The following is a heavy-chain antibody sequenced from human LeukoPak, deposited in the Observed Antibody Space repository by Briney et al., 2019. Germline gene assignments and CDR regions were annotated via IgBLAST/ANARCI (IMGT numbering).Heavy chain of an antibody. CDR1: GGSISSSSYY. V-gene: IGHV4-39*07. J-gene: IGHJ6*03. CDR2: IYYSGST. D-gene: IGHD2-15*01. Sequence: SETLSLTCTVSGGSISSSSYYWGWIRQPPGKGLEWIGSIYYSGSTYYNPSLKSRVTISVDTSKNQFSLKLSSVTAAETAVYYCARAGEGYCSGGSCYAAGGGYYYYMDVWGKGTTVTVSS. CDR3: ARAGEGYCSGGSCYAAGGGYYYYMDV.